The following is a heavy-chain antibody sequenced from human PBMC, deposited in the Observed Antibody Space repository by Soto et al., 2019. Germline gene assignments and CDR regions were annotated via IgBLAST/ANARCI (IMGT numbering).Heavy chain of an antibody. CDR1: GFTFSSYS. D-gene: IGHD2-2*02. V-gene: IGHV3-21*01. CDR2: ISSSSSYI. Sequence: EVQLVESGGGLVKPGGSLRLSCAASGFTFSSYSMNWVRQAPGKGLEWVSSISSSSSYIYYADSVKGRFTISRDNAKNSLYLQMKSLRAEDTAVYYCAREYCSSTSCYSGYYYYGMDVWGQGTTVTVSS. CDR3: AREYCSSTSCYSGYYYYGMDV. J-gene: IGHJ6*02.